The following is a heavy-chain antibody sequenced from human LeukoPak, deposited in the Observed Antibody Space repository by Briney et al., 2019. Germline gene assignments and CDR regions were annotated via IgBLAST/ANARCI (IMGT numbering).Heavy chain of an antibody. CDR2: INWNGGST. CDR1: GFTFDDYG. V-gene: IGHV3-20*04. Sequence: GGSLRLSCAASGFTFDDYGMSWVRQAPGKGLEWASGINWNGGSTGYADSVKGRFTISRDNAKNSLYLQMNSLRAEDTALYYCARDRYYYDSSGYYHFDYWGQGTLVTVSS. CDR3: ARDRYYYDSSGYYHFDY. D-gene: IGHD3-22*01. J-gene: IGHJ4*02.